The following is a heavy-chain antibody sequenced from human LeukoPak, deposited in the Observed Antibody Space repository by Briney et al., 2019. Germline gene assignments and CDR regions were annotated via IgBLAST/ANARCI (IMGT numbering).Heavy chain of an antibody. CDR2: ISSSSSYI. J-gene: IGHJ4*02. V-gene: IGHV3-21*01. D-gene: IGHD6-6*01. Sequence: GGSLRLSCAASGFTFSSYSMNWVRQAPGKGLEWVSSISSSSSYIYYADSVKGRFTISRDNAKNSLYLQMNSLRAEDTAVYYCAREGIAARLLSPYYFDYWGQGTLVTVSS. CDR1: GFTFSSYS. CDR3: AREGIAARLLSPYYFDY.